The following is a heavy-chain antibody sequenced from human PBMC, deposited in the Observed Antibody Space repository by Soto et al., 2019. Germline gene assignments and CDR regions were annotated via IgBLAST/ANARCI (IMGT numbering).Heavy chain of an antibody. CDR1: GYRVTTYA. J-gene: IGHJ4*02. Sequence: QVQLVQSETEVKKPAASVMVSCKASGYRVTTYAITWVRQAPGQGLEWMGWISPHNNNTEYVQKFQGRVAMTAATSTSTTYMEVRSLRSDDTALYYCARGKFYFDNWGQGTLVTVSS. V-gene: IGHV1-18*01. CDR3: ARGKFYFDN. CDR2: ISPHNNNT.